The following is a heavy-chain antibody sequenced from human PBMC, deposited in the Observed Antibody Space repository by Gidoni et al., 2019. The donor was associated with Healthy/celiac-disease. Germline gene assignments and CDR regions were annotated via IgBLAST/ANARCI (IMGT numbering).Heavy chain of an antibody. CDR1: GGYFSGYY. D-gene: IGHD3-10*01. J-gene: IGHJ3*02. CDR2: INHSGST. Sequence: QVPLQQWGAGLLKPSETLSLPCAVYGGYFSGYYWSWIRQPPGKGLEWSGEINHSGSTNYNPSLKSRVTISVETSKNQFSLKLSSVTAADTAGYYCARRSLYGSGSYKSRAFDIWGQGTMVTVSS. V-gene: IGHV4-34*01. CDR3: ARRSLYGSGSYKSRAFDI.